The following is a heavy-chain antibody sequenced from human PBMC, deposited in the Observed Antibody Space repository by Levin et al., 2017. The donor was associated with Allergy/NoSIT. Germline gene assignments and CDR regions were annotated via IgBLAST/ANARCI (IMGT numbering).Heavy chain of an antibody. V-gene: IGHV4-39*01. CDR2: IYYSGST. CDR3: ARLLRGGNVVTDY. D-gene: IGHD1-1*01. CDR1: GGSISSSSYY. J-gene: IGHJ4*02. Sequence: RSQTLSLTCTVSGGSISSSSYYWGWIRQPPGKGLEWIGSIYYSGSTYYNPSLKSRVTISVDTSKNQFSLKLSSVTAADTAVYYCARLLRGGNVVTDYWGQGTLVTVSS.